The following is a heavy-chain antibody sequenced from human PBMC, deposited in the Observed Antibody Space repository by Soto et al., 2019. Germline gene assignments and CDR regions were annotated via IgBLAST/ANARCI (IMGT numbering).Heavy chain of an antibody. Sequence: AASVKVSCKASGYTFTGYYMHWVRQAPGQGLEWMGWINPNSGGTNYAQKFQGRVTMTRDTSISTAYMELSRLRSDDTAVYYCAKVRYSSPMGYYYGMDVWGQGTTVTVSS. CDR3: AKVRYSSPMGYYYGMDV. CDR1: GYTFTGYY. J-gene: IGHJ6*02. V-gene: IGHV1-2*02. CDR2: INPNSGGT. D-gene: IGHD6-19*01.